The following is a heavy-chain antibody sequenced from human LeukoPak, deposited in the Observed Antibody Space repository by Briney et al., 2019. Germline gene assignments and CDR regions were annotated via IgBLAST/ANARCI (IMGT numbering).Heavy chain of an antibody. CDR2: INPNSGGT. D-gene: IGHD3-3*01. V-gene: IGHV1-2*02. CDR1: GYTFTGYY. J-gene: IGHJ4*02. CDR3: ARGPLYYDFWSGYPYFDY. Sequence: WASVKVSCKASGYTFTGYYMHWVRQAPGQGLEWMGWINPNSGGTNYAQKFQGRVTMTRDTSISTAYMELSRLRSDDTAVYYCARGPLYYDFWSGYPYFDYWGQGTLVTVSS.